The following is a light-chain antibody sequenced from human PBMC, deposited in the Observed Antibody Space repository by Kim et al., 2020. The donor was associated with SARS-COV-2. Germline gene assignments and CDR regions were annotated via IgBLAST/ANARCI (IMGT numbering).Light chain of an antibody. CDR1: QGISDA. Sequence: AIQLTQSPSSLSASVGDRVTITCRASQGISDALYWYQQKPGKPPKLLIYDASSLKSGVPSRFSGSGSATDFTLTSSSLQPEDFATYYCQQINTIPLTFGGGNKVDIK. CDR2: DAS. J-gene: IGKJ4*01. V-gene: IGKV1-13*02. CDR3: QQINTIPLT.